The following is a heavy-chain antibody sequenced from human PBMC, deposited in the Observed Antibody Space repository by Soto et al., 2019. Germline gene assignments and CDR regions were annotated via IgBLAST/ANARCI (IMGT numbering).Heavy chain of an antibody. Sequence: SVKVSCKASGGTFSSYTISWVRQAPGQGLEWMGRIIPILGIANYAQKFQGRVTITADKSTSTAYMELSSLRSEDTAVYYCARSADIAAAGFRYYYYMDVWGKGTTVTVSS. CDR2: IIPILGIA. J-gene: IGHJ6*03. CDR1: GGTFSSYT. CDR3: ARSADIAAAGFRYYYYMDV. D-gene: IGHD6-13*01. V-gene: IGHV1-69*02.